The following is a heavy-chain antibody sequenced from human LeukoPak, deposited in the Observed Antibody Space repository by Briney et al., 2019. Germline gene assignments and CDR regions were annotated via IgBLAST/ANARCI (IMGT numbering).Heavy chain of an antibody. Sequence: EPSETLSLTCNVSNGSINRVGSYWSWIRQPPGKGLEWIGYIYYSGSTNYNPSLKSRVTISVDTSKNQFSLKLSSVTAADTAVYYCARGEFGAAAMYYYYYGMDVWGQGTTVTVSS. CDR3: ARGEFGAAAMYYYYYGMDV. D-gene: IGHD2-2*01. CDR1: NGSINRVGSY. V-gene: IGHV4-61*08. J-gene: IGHJ6*02. CDR2: IYYSGST.